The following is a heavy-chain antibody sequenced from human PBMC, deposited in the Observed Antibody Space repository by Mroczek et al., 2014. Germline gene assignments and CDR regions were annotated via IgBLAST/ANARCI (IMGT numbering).Heavy chain of an antibody. CDR2: INHSGST. J-gene: IGHJ4*02. D-gene: IGHD2-2*01. CDR3: ARTGRHIVVVPAAIDY. Sequence: QVQLQQWGAGLLKPSETLSLTCAVYGGSFSGYYWSWIRQPPGKGLEWIGEINHSGSTNYNPSLKSRVTISVDTSKNQFSLKLSSVTAADTAVYYCARTGRHIVVVPAAIDYWAREPWSPSPQ. CDR1: GGSFSGYY. V-gene: IGHV4-34*01.